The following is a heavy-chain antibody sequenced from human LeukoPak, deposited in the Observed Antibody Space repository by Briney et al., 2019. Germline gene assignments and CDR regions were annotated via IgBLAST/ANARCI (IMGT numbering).Heavy chain of an antibody. CDR2: IYYSGST. CDR1: GGSISSYY. Sequence: SETLSLTCTVSGGSISSYYWSWIRQPPGKGLEWIGYIYYSGSTNYNPSLKSRVTISVDTSKNQFSLKLSSVTAADTAVYYCARVGVQDDYYDSSGPFDYWGQGTLVTVSS. J-gene: IGHJ4*02. V-gene: IGHV4-59*01. CDR3: ARVGVQDDYYDSSGPFDY. D-gene: IGHD3-22*01.